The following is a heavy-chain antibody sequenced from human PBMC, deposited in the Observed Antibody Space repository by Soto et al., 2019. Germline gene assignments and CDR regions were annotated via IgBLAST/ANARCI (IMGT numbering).Heavy chain of an antibody. J-gene: IGHJ6*02. CDR1: GGTFSSYA. Sequence: ASVKVSCKASGGTFSSYAISWVRQAPGQGLEWMGRIIPILGIANYAQKFQGRVTITADKSTSTAYMELSSLRSEDTAVYYCARYQLLSWKDYYYYYGMDVWGQGTTVTVSS. V-gene: IGHV1-69*04. D-gene: IGHD2-2*01. CDR2: IIPILGIA. CDR3: ARYQLLSWKDYYYYYGMDV.